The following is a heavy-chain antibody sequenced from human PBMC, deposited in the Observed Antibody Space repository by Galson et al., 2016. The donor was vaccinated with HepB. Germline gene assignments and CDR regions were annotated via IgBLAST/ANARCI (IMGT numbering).Heavy chain of an antibody. D-gene: IGHD3-16*01. Sequence: SLRLSCAASGFRFSDYWMAWVRQPPGKGLEWVANIQPAGGGTYYVGSVEGRFTITRDNTKNSLFLHLRGLRAEDTAMYYCVRDDDSWRHWGQGTQVAVSS. V-gene: IGHV3-7*03. CDR3: VRDDDSWRH. CDR1: GFRFSDYW. CDR2: IQPAGGGT. J-gene: IGHJ4*02.